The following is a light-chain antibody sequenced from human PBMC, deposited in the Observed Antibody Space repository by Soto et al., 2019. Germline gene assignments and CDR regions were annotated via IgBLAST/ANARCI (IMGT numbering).Light chain of an antibody. J-gene: IGKJ3*01. CDR1: QSISTY. CDR2: AAF. V-gene: IGKV1-39*01. CDR3: QQSYSSLFT. Sequence: DIQMPQSPSSLSASVGDRVTITCRASQSISTYLNWYQQKPGKAPKLLIFAAFSLQSGVPSRFSGSGSGTDFTLTISSLQPEDFATYYCQQSYSSLFTFGPGTKVDIK.